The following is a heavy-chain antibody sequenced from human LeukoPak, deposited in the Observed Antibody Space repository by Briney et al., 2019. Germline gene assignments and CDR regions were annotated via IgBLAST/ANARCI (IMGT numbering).Heavy chain of an antibody. J-gene: IGHJ3*02. D-gene: IGHD6-19*01. V-gene: IGHV4-34*01. CDR1: GGSFSGYY. CDR2: INHSGST. CDR3: ARGGRQWLVHGAFDI. Sequence: PSETLSLTCAVYGGSFSGYYWSWIRQPPGKGLEWIGEINHSGSTNYNPSLKSRVTISVDTSKNQFSLKLSSVTAADTAVYYCARGGRQWLVHGAFDIWGQGTMVTVSS.